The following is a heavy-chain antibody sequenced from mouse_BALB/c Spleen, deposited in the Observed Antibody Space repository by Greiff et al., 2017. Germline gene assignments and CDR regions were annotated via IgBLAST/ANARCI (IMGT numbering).Heavy chain of an antibody. Sequence: EVHLVESGGGLVQPGGSRKLSCAASGFTFSSFGMHWVRQAPEKGLEWVAYISSGSSTIYYADTVKGRFTISRDNPKNTLFLQMTSLRSEDTAMYYCARSGLLYYFDYWGQGTTLTVSS. J-gene: IGHJ2*01. CDR2: ISSGSSTI. D-gene: IGHD1-1*01. CDR3: ARSGLLYYFDY. CDR1: GFTFSSFG. V-gene: IGHV5-17*02.